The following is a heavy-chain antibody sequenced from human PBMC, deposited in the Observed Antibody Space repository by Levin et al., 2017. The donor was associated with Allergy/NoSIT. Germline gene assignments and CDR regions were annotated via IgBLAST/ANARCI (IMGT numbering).Heavy chain of an antibody. CDR3: AREIVGVYDNWFDP. J-gene: IGHJ5*02. CDR2: IIPIFGTA. D-gene: IGHD1-26*01. V-gene: IGHV1-69*13. Sequence: SVKVSCKASGGTFSSYAISWVRQAPGQGLEWMGGIIPIFGTANYAQKFQGRVTITADESTSTAYMELSSLRSEDTAVYYCAREIVGVYDNWFDPWGQGTLVTVSS. CDR1: GGTFSSYA.